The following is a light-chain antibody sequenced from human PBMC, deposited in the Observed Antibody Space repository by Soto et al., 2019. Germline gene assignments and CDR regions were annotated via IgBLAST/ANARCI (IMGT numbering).Light chain of an antibody. Sequence: DIQMTQSPSSLSASVGDRVTITCQASQDISNYLHWYQQKPGKAPKLLIYDASNLETGVPSRFSGSGSGTDFTFTISSLQPEDIATYYCQQYDNLPSFTFGPGTKVDIK. V-gene: IGKV1-33*01. CDR1: QDISNY. J-gene: IGKJ3*01. CDR3: QQYDNLPSFT. CDR2: DAS.